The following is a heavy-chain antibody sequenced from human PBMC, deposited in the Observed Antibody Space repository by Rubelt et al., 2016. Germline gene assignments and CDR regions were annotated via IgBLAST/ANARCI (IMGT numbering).Heavy chain of an antibody. J-gene: IGHJ6*02. Sequence: GEGLEWVLSISSGSTYIYHADSVKGRFTISRDNAKNSLYLQMNSLRAEDTAVYYCARGLMAAPTGYGMDVWGQGTTVTVSS. V-gene: IGHV3-21*01. CDR3: ARGLMAAPTGYGMDV. CDR2: ISSGSTYI. D-gene: IGHD2-15*01.